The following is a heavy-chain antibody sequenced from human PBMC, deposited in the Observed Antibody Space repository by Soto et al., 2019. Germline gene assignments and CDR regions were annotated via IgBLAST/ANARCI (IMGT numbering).Heavy chain of an antibody. CDR2: IDPSDSYT. D-gene: IGHD2-21*01. J-gene: IGHJ6*02. V-gene: IGHV5-10-1*01. Sequence: GESLKISCKGSGYSFTSYWISWVRQMPGKGLEWMGRIDPSDSYTNYSPSFQGHVTISADKSISTAYLQWSSPKASDTAMYYCARQNSHYYYYGMDVWGQGTTVTVSS. CDR3: ARQNSHYYYYGMDV. CDR1: GYSFTSYW.